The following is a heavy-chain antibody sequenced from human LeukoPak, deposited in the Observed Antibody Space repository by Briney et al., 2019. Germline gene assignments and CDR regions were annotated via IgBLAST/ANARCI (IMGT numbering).Heavy chain of an antibody. CDR3: ARHEYSNNWFDP. Sequence: SETLSLTCTVSGGSISSYYWSWIRQPPGKGLEWIGYIYYSGGTNYNPSLKSRVTISVDTSKNQFSLKLSSVTAADTAVYYCARHEYSNNWFDPWGQGTLVTVSS. J-gene: IGHJ5*02. V-gene: IGHV4-59*08. D-gene: IGHD6-6*01. CDR1: GGSISSYY. CDR2: IYYSGGT.